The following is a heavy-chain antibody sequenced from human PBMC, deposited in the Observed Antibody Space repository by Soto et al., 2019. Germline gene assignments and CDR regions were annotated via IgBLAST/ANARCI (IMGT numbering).Heavy chain of an antibody. CDR1: GFSLSNDA. CDR3: VRDDISGSID. V-gene: IGHV3-30-3*01. D-gene: IGHD3-22*01. CDR2: ISNDGSYK. J-gene: IGHJ4*02. Sequence: QEKLVESGGGVVQPGRSLRLSCAASGFSLSNDAMHWVRQAPGKGLEWVAVISNDGSYKYYTDPVKGRFTISRDNSKNTLFLQMNSLRGEDTAVYYCVRDDISGSIDWGQGTRVTVSS.